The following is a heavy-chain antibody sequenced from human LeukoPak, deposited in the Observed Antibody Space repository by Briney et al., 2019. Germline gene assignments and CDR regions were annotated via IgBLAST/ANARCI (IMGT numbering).Heavy chain of an antibody. V-gene: IGHV4-59*08. CDR2: IYYSGST. Sequence: PSETLSLTCTVSGGSISSYYWSWIRQPPGKGLEWIGYIYYSGSTNYNPSLKSRVTISVDTSKNQFSLKLSSVTAADTAVYYCARHYIPDYWGQGTLVTVSS. D-gene: IGHD4-11*01. CDR3: ARHYIPDY. CDR1: GGSISSYY. J-gene: IGHJ4*02.